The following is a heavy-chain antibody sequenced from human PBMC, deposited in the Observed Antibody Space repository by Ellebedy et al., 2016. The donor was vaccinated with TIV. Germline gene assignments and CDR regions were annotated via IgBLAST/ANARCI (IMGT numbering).Heavy chain of an antibody. Sequence: MPSETLSLTCTVSGGSISSFYWGWIRQPPGKGLEWIGSIFYDGRTYYNLSLKSRVTIFEDTSKNQFSLNVNSVTAADTAVYYCSRHSSVSYDWDSWGQGTRVIVSS. CDR2: IFYDGRT. CDR1: GGSISSFY. V-gene: IGHV4-39*01. D-gene: IGHD1-26*01. CDR3: SRHSSVSYDWDS. J-gene: IGHJ4*02.